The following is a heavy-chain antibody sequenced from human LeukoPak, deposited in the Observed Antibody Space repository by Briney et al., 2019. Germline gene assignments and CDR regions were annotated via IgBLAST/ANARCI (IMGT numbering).Heavy chain of an antibody. J-gene: IGHJ4*02. Sequence: KTSETLSLTCAVYGGSSSGYYWSWIRQPPGKGLEWIGEINHSGSTNYNPSLKSRVTISVDTSKNQFSLKLSPVTAADTAVYYCARATYSGYEYFDYWGQGTLVTVSS. V-gene: IGHV4-34*01. D-gene: IGHD5-12*01. CDR3: ARATYSGYEYFDY. CDR2: INHSGST. CDR1: GGSSSGYY.